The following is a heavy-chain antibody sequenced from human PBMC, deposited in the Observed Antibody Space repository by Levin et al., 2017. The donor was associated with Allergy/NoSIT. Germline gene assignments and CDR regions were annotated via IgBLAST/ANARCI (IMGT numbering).Heavy chain of an antibody. J-gene: IGHJ4*02. D-gene: IGHD6-13*01. CDR2: ISYDGSNK. CDR3: ATDWGYSSSSRLDY. V-gene: IGHV3-30*03. CDR1: GFTFSSYG. Sequence: GESLKISCAASGFTFSSYGMHWVRQAPGKGLEWVAVISYDGSNKYYADSVKGRFTISRDNSKNTLHLQMNSLRAEDTAVYYCATDWGYSSSSRLDYWGQGTLVTVSS.